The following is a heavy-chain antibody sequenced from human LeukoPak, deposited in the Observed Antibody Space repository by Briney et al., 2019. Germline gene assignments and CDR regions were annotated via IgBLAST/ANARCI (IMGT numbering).Heavy chain of an antibody. CDR3: ATEGRHLTHLSF. D-gene: IGHD3-10*01. Sequence: GRPLRLSCQTSGFTFSQTGFHWVRQAPGKGLERVAVIWFDGSQKYHPDSVKGRFTISRDDSKNTLYLQMDNLRAEDTAVYYCATEGRHLTHLSFWGRGTLLTVSS. V-gene: IGHV3-33*01. CDR2: IWFDGSQK. J-gene: IGHJ1*01. CDR1: GFTFSQTG.